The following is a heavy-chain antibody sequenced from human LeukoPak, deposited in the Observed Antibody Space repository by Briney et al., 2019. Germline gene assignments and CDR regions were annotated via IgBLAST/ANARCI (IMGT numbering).Heavy chain of an antibody. V-gene: IGHV4-39*01. J-gene: IGHJ3*02. D-gene: IGHD3-16*01. CDR1: GGSISSSSYY. CDR2: IYYSGST. Sequence: SETLSLTCTVSGGSISSSSYYWGWIRQPPGKGLEWIGSIYYSGSTYYNPSLKSRVTISVDTSKNQFSLKLSSVTAADTAVYYCARHGGLTQSLAFDIWGQGTMVTVST. CDR3: ARHGGLTQSLAFDI.